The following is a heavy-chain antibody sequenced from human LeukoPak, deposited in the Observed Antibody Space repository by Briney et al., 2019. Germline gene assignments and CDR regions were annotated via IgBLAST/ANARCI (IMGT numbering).Heavy chain of an antibody. Sequence: SETLSLTCTVSGGSISDYYWSWIRQPAGKGLEWIGRIYTSGSTNYNPSLKTRVTMSVDTSKNQFSLRLSSVTAADTAVYYCARDIPGVVVPAAIFDYWGQGTLVTVSS. CDR1: GGSISDYY. D-gene: IGHD2-2*01. V-gene: IGHV4-4*07. CDR3: ARDIPGVVVPAAIFDY. CDR2: IYTSGST. J-gene: IGHJ4*02.